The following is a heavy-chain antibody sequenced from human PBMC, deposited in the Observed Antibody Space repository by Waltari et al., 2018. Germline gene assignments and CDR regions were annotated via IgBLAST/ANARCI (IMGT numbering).Heavy chain of an antibody. CDR3: AKEGDSGYDYYYMDV. J-gene: IGHJ6*03. CDR2: IRYDGSNK. Sequence: QVQLVESGGGVVQPGGSLGLSCAASGFTCSSYGMPWVGKAPGKGLEWVAFIRYDGSNKYYADSVKGRFTISRDNSKNTLYLQMNSLRAEDTAVYYCAKEGDSGYDYYYMDVWGKGTTVTVSS. D-gene: IGHD1-26*01. V-gene: IGHV3-30*02. CDR1: GFTCSSYG.